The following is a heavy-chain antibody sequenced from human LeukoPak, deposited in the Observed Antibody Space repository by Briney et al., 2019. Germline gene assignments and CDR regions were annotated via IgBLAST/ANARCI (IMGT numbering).Heavy chain of an antibody. CDR2: IKQDGSEK. Sequence: GGSLRLSCAASGFTFSSYWMSWVRQAPGKGLEWVANIKQDGSEKYYVDSVKGRFTISRDNSKNTLYLQMNSLRAEDTAVYYCAKEGVDIVVVPAAMFGFSWFDPWGQGTLVTVSS. J-gene: IGHJ5*02. D-gene: IGHD2-2*01. CDR3: AKEGVDIVVVPAAMFGFSWFDP. CDR1: GFTFSSYW. V-gene: IGHV3-7*03.